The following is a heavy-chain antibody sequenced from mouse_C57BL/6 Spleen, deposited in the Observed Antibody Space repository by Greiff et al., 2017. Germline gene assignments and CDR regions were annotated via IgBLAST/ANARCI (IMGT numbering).Heavy chain of an antibody. CDR1: GYTFTDYY. CDR2: INPNNGGT. J-gene: IGHJ2*01. Sequence: EVQLQQSGPELVKPGASVKISCKASGYTFTDYYMNWVKQSPGKSLEWIGDINPNNGGTSYNQKFKGKATLTVDKSSSTAYMELRSLTSEDSAVYYCARMGLDYGGQGTTLTVSS. CDR3: ARMGLDY. V-gene: IGHV1-26*01.